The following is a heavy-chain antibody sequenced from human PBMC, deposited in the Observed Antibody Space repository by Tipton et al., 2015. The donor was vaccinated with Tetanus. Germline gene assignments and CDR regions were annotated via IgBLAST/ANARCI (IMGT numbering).Heavy chain of an antibody. V-gene: IGHV4-39*01. J-gene: IGHJ4*02. CDR2: INYYGTT. CDR3: VRSYAGSHPC. Sequence: TLSLTCTVSRGSISRDIYNWGWIRQPPGRGLQWIGNINYYGTTYYSPSLESRVTMSVDPPKNQFSLHLTSATAADTAIYYCVRSYAGSHPCWGQGILVTVSS. CDR1: RGSISRDIYN. D-gene: IGHD3-16*02.